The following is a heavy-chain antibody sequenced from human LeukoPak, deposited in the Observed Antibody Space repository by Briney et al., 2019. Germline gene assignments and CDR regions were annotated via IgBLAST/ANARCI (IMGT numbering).Heavy chain of an antibody. V-gene: IGHV1-69*05. CDR1: GGTFSSYA. D-gene: IGHD4-23*01. Sequence: GASVKVSCKASGGTFSSYAISWVRQAPGQGLEWMGGIIPIFGTANCAQKFQGRVTITTDESTSTAYMELSSLRSEDTAVYYCARTGVVTLDYFDYWGQGTLVTVSS. CDR3: ARTGVVTLDYFDY. CDR2: IIPIFGTA. J-gene: IGHJ4*02.